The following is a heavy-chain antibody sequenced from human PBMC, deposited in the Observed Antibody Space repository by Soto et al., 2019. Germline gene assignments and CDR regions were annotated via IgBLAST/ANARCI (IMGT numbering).Heavy chain of an antibody. D-gene: IGHD3-22*01. CDR1: VGSISSTNW. CDR3: VTLVVGSYYFDY. CDR2: IYHSGRT. Sequence: AETLSLTCAVSVGSISSTNWWTLVRQSPGKGLEWIGEIYHSGRTNYNRSLKGRVTLSVDKTQNLFSLKLSSVTAADAAVYYCVTLVVGSYYFDYWGQGTLVTVSS. J-gene: IGHJ4*02. V-gene: IGHV4-4*02.